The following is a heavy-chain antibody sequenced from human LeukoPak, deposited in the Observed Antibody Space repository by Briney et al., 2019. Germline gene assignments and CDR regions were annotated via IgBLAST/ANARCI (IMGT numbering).Heavy chain of an antibody. Sequence: PGASVKVSCKASGYTFTSYYMHWVRQAPGQGLEWMGGIIPIFGTANYAQKFQGRVTITADESTSTAYMELSSLRSEDTAVYYCARGSRGFGELLPFDYWGQGTLVTVSS. CDR3: ARGSRGFGELLPFDY. CDR1: GYTFTSYY. CDR2: IIPIFGTA. J-gene: IGHJ4*02. V-gene: IGHV1-69*13. D-gene: IGHD3-10*01.